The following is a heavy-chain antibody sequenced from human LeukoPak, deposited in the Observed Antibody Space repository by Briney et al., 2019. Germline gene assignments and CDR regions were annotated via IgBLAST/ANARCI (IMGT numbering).Heavy chain of an antibody. V-gene: IGHV4-34*01. D-gene: IGHD5-18*01. Sequence: SETLSLTCAVYGGSFSAYYWTWIRQPPGKGLEWIGEINHSGSSNYNSSLRSRVTISVDTSYKQFSLRLSSATAADTAVYYCAPRGDIEHSYVYGKWFDPWGQGTRVTVSS. CDR3: APRGDIEHSYVYGKWFDP. J-gene: IGHJ5*02. CDR1: GGSFSAYY. CDR2: INHSGSS.